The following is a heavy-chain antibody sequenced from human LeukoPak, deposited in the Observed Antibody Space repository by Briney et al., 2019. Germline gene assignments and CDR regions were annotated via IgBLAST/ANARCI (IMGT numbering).Heavy chain of an antibody. CDR2: IIPIFGTA. CDR1: GGTFSSYA. Sequence: SVTVSCKASGGTFSSYAISWVRQAPGQGLEWMGGIIPIFGTANYAQKFQGRVTITADESTSTAYMELSSLRSEDTAVYYCARVGYYSSTACYHYFDYWGQGTLVTVSS. J-gene: IGHJ4*02. CDR3: ARVGYYSSTACYHYFDY. V-gene: IGHV1-69*01. D-gene: IGHD2-2*01.